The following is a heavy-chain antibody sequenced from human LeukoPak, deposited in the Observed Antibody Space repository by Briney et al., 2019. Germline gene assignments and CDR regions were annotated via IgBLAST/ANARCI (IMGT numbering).Heavy chain of an antibody. CDR3: ARDAPGYNWNDVDDAFDI. V-gene: IGHV3-30-3*01. J-gene: IGHJ3*02. CDR1: GFTFSSYA. Sequence: GGSLRLSCAASGFTFSSYAMHWVRQAPGKGLEWVAVISYDGSNKYYADSVKGRFTISRDNSKNTLYLQMNSLRAEDTAVYYCARDAPGYNWNDVDDAFDIRGQGTMVTVSS. CDR2: ISYDGSNK. D-gene: IGHD1-1*01.